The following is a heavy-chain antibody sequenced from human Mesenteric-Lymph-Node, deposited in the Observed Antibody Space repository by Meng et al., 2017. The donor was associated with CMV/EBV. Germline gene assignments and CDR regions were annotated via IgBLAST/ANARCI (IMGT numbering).Heavy chain of an antibody. V-gene: IGHV3-21*04. CDR1: GFTFSSYS. CDR2: ISSSSSYI. Sequence: LKISCAASGFTFSSYSMNWVRQAPGKGLEWVSSISSSSSYIYYADSVKGRFTISRDNAKNSLYLQMNSLRAEDTALYYCARDGELRSGSRGGYYYYGMDVWGQGTTVTVSS. CDR3: ARDGELRSGSRGGYYYYGMDV. J-gene: IGHJ6*02. D-gene: IGHD1-26*01.